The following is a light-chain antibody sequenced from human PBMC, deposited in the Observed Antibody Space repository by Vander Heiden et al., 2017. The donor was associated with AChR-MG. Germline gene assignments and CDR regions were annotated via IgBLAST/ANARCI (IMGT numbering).Light chain of an antibody. Sequence: QSELTQPPSMSRGLRQTATRPRTGNSNNVGNAAASWLQQPEGHPSNLLSDRNNNRPPGIAERFSASRSGNTASLAITGLQPEDEADYYCAAWDASIDTMLFGGGTKLTVL. CDR1: SNNVGNAA. CDR3: AAWDASIDTML. CDR2: RNN. V-gene: IGLV10-54*04. J-gene: IGLJ3*02.